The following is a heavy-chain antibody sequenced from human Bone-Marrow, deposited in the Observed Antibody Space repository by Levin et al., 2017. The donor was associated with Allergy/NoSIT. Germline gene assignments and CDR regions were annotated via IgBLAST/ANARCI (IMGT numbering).Heavy chain of an antibody. V-gene: IGHV1-69*13. D-gene: IGHD6-13*01. J-gene: IGHJ5*02. CDR3: ASFRGWPHSSSWYWGWFDP. Sequence: SVKVSCKASGGTFSSYAISWVRQAPGQGLEWMGGIIPIFGTANYAQKFQGRVTITADESTSTAYMELSSLRSEDTAVYYCASFRGWPHSSSWYWGWFDPWGQGTLVTVSS. CDR1: GGTFSSYA. CDR2: IIPIFGTA.